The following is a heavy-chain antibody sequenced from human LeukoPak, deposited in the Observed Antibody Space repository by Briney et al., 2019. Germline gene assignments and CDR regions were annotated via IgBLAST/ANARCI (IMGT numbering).Heavy chain of an antibody. CDR3: ARDPHYDYVWGSSDY. CDR1: GFTFSSYS. J-gene: IGHJ4*02. Sequence: GGSLRLSCAASGFTFSSYSMNWVRQAPGKGLEWVSSISSSSSYIYYADSVKGRFTISRDNAKNSLYLQMNSLRAEDTAVYYCARDPHYDYVWGSSDYWGQGTLVTVPS. D-gene: IGHD3-16*01. CDR2: ISSSSSYI. V-gene: IGHV3-21*01.